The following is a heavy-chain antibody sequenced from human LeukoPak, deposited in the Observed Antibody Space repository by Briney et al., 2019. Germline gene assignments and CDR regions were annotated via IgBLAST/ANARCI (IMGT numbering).Heavy chain of an antibody. Sequence: SETLSLTCTVSGGSISSYYWSWIRQPPGKGLEWIGYVYYSGSTNYNPSLKSRVTISVDTSKNQFSLKLSSLTAADTAVYYCARDRSLRNYDILTGNYYYYYGMDVWGQGTTVTVSS. J-gene: IGHJ6*02. D-gene: IGHD3-9*01. CDR2: VYYSGST. CDR3: ARDRSLRNYDILTGNYYYYYGMDV. CDR1: GGSISSYY. V-gene: IGHV4-59*01.